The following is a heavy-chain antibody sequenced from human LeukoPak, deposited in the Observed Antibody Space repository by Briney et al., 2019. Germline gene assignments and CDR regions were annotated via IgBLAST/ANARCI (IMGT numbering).Heavy chain of an antibody. D-gene: IGHD1-26*01. CDR3: ARCGSYQAEYFDY. CDR1: GFTFSSYE. V-gene: IGHV3-48*03. CDR2: ISSSGSTI. Sequence: PGGSLRLSCAASGFTFSSYEMNWVRQAPGKGLEWVSYISSSGSTIYYADSVKGRFTISRDNAKNSLYLQMNSLRAEDTAVYYCARCGSYQAEYFDYWGQGTLVTVSS. J-gene: IGHJ4*02.